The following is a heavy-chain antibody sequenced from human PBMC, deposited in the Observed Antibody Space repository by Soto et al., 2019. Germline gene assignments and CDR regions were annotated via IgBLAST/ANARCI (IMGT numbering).Heavy chain of an antibody. CDR3: ARSGGLDRDFNY. CDR2: IIPMFDTP. CDR1: GGTFSSDS. V-gene: IGHV1-69*12. D-gene: IGHD2-15*01. Sequence: QVQLVQSGAEVKKPGSSVKVSCKASGGTFSSDSFSWVRQAPGQGLEWMGGIIPMFDTPIYAQKFQDRVTITADESTSTASMQLSSLRSGDTAVYYCARSGGLDRDFNYWGQGSLVTVSS. J-gene: IGHJ4*02.